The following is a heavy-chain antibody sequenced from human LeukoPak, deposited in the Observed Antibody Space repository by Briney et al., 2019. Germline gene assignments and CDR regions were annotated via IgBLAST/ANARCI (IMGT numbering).Heavy chain of an antibody. V-gene: IGHV1-69*13. D-gene: IGHD5-12*01. Sequence: GASVKVSCKASGGTFSSYAISWVRQAPGQGLEWMGGIIPIFSTANFAQKFQGRVTITADESTSTAYMELSSLRSEDTAVYYCALGGYSGYDFYDFDYWGQGTLVTVSS. CDR3: ALGGYSGYDFYDFDY. CDR1: GGTFSSYA. CDR2: IIPIFSTA. J-gene: IGHJ4*02.